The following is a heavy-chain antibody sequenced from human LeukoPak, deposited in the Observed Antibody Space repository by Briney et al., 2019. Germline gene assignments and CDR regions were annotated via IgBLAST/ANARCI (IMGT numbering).Heavy chain of an antibody. CDR1: GGSFSGYY. J-gene: IGHJ4*02. CDR2: INHSGST. V-gene: IGHV4-34*01. D-gene: IGHD5-18*01. CDR3: ARGGGIQLWLRGFDY. Sequence: SETLSLTCAVYGGSFSGYYWSWIRQPPGKGQEWIGEINHSGSTNYNPSLKSRVTISVDTPKNQFSLKLSSVTAADTAVYYCARGGGIQLWLRGFDYWGQGTLVTVSS.